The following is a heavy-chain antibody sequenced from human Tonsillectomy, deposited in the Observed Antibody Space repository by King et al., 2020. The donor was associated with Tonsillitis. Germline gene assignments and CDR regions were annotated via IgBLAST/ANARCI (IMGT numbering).Heavy chain of an antibody. D-gene: IGHD1-14*01. CDR1: GFTFDDHG. V-gene: IGHV3-9*01. Sequence: VQLVESGGGLVQPGRSLRLSCAASGFTFDDHGMHWVRQAPGKGLEWVSGISWNSGSIDYADSVKGRFTISRDNAKNSLYLQMNSLRVEDTALYYCARDRTSARETELDYWGQGTLVTVSS. CDR3: ARDRTSARETELDY. J-gene: IGHJ4*02. CDR2: ISWNSGSI.